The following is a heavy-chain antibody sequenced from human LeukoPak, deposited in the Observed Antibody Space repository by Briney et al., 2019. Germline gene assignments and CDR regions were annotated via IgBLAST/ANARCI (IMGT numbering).Heavy chain of an antibody. Sequence: PGGSLRLSCAASGFTFSSYWMSWVRQAPGKGLEWVANIDEDGSGKYYVDSVKGRFTISRDNAKNSLYLQMNSLGADDTAVYYCARDLAKPLDPLGGYWGQGTLVTVSS. J-gene: IGHJ4*02. CDR3: ARDLAKPLDPLGGY. D-gene: IGHD1-26*01. V-gene: IGHV3-7*01. CDR1: GFTFSSYW. CDR2: IDEDGSGK.